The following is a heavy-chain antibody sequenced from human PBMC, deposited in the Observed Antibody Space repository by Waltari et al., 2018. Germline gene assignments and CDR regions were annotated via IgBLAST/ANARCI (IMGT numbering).Heavy chain of an antibody. J-gene: IGHJ3*02. CDR3: AKETSIADAFDI. CDR1: GFTFSSYS. V-gene: IGHV3-48*04. CDR2: ISSSSSTI. D-gene: IGHD6-6*01. Sequence: EVQLVESGGGLVQPGGSLRLSCAASGFTFSSYSMNWVRQAPGKGLEWVSYISSSSSTIYYADSVKGRFTISRDNAKNSLYLQMNSLRAEDTAVYYCAKETSIADAFDIWGQGTMVTVSS.